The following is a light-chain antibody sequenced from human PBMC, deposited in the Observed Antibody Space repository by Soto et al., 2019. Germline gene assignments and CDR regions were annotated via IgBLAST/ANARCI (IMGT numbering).Light chain of an antibody. CDR2: ATS. CDR3: QQSYSSWT. Sequence: DLQMTQSPSSLSASVGDRVTITCRASQSIGSYLNWYQQKPGKAPKLLIYATSSLQSGVPLRFSGSRSGTDFTLTISSLQPEDFTIYYCQQSYSSWTFGQGTKVEIK. CDR1: QSIGSY. J-gene: IGKJ1*01. V-gene: IGKV1-39*01.